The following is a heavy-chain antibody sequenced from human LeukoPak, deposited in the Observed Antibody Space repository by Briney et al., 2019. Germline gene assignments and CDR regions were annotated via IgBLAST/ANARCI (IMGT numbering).Heavy chain of an antibody. CDR3: ARVVYYDSSGYYFSGAFDI. V-gene: IGHV3-30*02. CDR1: GFTFSSYG. Sequence: GGSLRLSCAASGFTFSSYGMHWVRQAPGKGLEWVAFIRYDGSNKYYADSVKGRFTISRDNSKNTLYLQMNSLRAEDTAVYYCARVVYYDSSGYYFSGAFDIWGQGTMVTVSS. D-gene: IGHD3-22*01. CDR2: IRYDGSNK. J-gene: IGHJ3*02.